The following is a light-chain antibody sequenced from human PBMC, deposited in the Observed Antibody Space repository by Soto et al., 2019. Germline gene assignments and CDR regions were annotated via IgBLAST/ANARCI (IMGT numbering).Light chain of an antibody. J-gene: IGLJ1*01. CDR3: SSYTTSNTRQIV. V-gene: IGLV2-14*03. CDR1: SSDVGGYNY. Sequence: QSVLTQPASVSGSPGQSITISCTGTSSDVGGYNYVSWYQHHPGKAPKLLIYDVSNRPSGISNRFSGSKSDNTAPLTISGLQPEDEADYYCSSYTTSNTRQIVFGTGTRSPS. CDR2: DVS.